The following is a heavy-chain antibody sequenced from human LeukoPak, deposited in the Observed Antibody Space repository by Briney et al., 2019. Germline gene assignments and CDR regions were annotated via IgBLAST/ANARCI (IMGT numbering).Heavy chain of an antibody. D-gene: IGHD4-17*01. CDR3: AINPGDYDDFDY. V-gene: IGHV3-23*01. J-gene: IGHJ4*02. Sequence: PGGSLRFSWAAPGFTFSSYARTWSPRAQGKGLEWVSAISGPGGAPFYADSVKGRFTISRDNSNNMLYLQMNSLRADDTALYYCAINPGDYDDFDYWGQGTLVTVSS. CDR2: ISGPGGAP. CDR1: GFTFSSYA.